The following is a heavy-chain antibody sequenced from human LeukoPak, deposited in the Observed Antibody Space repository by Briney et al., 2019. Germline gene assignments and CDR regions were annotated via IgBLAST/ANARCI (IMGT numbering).Heavy chain of an antibody. CDR2: IYGSSRT. V-gene: IGHV3-66*01. Sequence: GGSLRLSCAGSGFIVSSNYMSWVRQAAGKGLEWVSVIYGSSRTYYADSVKGRFTISRDNSKNTGYLQMDSLRAEDTAVYYCARDRADGYNYGDYFDNWGQGTLVTVSS. D-gene: IGHD5-18*01. CDR3: ARDRADGYNYGDYFDN. J-gene: IGHJ4*02. CDR1: GFIVSSNY.